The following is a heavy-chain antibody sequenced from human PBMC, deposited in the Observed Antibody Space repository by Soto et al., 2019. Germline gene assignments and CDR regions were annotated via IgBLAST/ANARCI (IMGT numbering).Heavy chain of an antibody. CDR2: IYYSGST. Sequence: SEALSLTCTVSGGSIGSGGYYWSWIRQHPGKGLEWIGYIYYSGSTYYNPSLKRRVTISVDTSKNQFSLKLRSVTAADTAVYYCARSSRTAYNWFDHWGQGTLVTVSS. D-gene: IGHD3-10*01. CDR3: ARSSRTAYNWFDH. CDR1: GGSIGSGGYY. J-gene: IGHJ5*02. V-gene: IGHV4-31*03.